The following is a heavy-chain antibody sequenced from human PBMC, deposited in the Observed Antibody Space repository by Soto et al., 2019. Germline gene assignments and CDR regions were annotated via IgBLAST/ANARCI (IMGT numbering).Heavy chain of an antibody. Sequence: EVQLVESGGGLVQPGGSLRLSCSASGLFFGNHWMGWVRQFPGKGLEYVANIKYDASEKPSGASVRGRFNISRDKAKTTLYLQMNSLRAEDTAVYYCEAWARSNWYDYWGRGTLVIVSS. CDR1: GLFFGNHW. CDR2: IKYDASEK. D-gene: IGHD6-13*01. CDR3: EAWARSNWYDY. J-gene: IGHJ4*02. V-gene: IGHV3-7*05.